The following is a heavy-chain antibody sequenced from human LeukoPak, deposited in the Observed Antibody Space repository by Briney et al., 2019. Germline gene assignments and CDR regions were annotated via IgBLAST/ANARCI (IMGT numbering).Heavy chain of an antibody. CDR2: INHSGSS. D-gene: IGHD6-19*01. CDR1: GGSFSGYY. J-gene: IGHJ4*02. Sequence: SETLSLTCAVYGGSFSGYYWSWIRQPPGKGLEWIGEINHSGSSNYNPSLKSRVTISVDTSKNQFSLKLSSVTAADTAVYYCARGAVAGLDYWGQGTLVTVSS. V-gene: IGHV4-34*01. CDR3: ARGAVAGLDY.